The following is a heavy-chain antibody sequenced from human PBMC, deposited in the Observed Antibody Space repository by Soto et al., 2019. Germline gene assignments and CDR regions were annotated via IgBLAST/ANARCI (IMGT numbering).Heavy chain of an antibody. V-gene: IGHV3-33*01. D-gene: IGHD6-13*01. CDR1: GFIFSGYG. CDR3: ARLGSSWSFDY. CDR2: IWYDGSQK. Sequence: GGSLRLSCEASGFIFSGYGIDWVRQAPGKGLEWVAVIWYDGSQKYYADSVKGRFTISRDNSKNTVYLQMNSLGVEDSAVYYCARLGSSWSFDYWGQGNLVTVSS. J-gene: IGHJ4*02.